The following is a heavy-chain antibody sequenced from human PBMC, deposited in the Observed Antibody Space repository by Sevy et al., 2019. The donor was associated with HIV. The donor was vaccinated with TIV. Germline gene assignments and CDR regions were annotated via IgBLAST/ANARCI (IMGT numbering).Heavy chain of an antibody. V-gene: IGHV3-21*01. CDR3: ASGSLDSTGYPFDY. CDR1: GFTFSIYT. D-gene: IGHD3-22*01. Sequence: GGSLRLSCAVSGFTFSIYTMNWVRQAPGKGLEWVSSISSSSTYIYYADSVRGRFTISRDNAKNSLYLQMHSLRAEDTAVYYCASGSLDSTGYPFDYWGQGTLVTVSS. J-gene: IGHJ4*02. CDR2: ISSSSTYI.